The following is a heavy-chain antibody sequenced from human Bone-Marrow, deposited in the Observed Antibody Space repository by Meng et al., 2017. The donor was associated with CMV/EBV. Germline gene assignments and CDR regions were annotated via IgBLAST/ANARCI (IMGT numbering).Heavy chain of an antibody. CDR3: ARLGYDFWSGYPPSGGWFDP. Sequence: GESLKISCAASGFTFSSYWMSWVRQAPGKGLEWVASIKQDGSEKYYVDSVKGRFTISRDNAKNSLYLQMNSLRAEDTAVYYCARLGYDFWSGYPPSGGWFDPWGQGTLVTVSS. J-gene: IGHJ5*02. V-gene: IGHV3-7*01. CDR1: GFTFSSYW. CDR2: IKQDGSEK. D-gene: IGHD3-3*01.